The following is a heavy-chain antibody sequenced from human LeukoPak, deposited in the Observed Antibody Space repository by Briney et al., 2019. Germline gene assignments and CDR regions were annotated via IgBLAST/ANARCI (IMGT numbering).Heavy chain of an antibody. CDR2: INSDGSST. CDR1: GFTFSSYW. CDR3: ARSRYGDYSDY. Sequence: GGSLRLSCAASGFTFSSYWMHWVRQAPGKALVWVSRINSDGSSTSYADSVKGRFTISRDNAKNTLYLQMNSLRAEDTAVYYCARSRYGDYSDYWGQRTLVTVSS. V-gene: IGHV3-74*01. J-gene: IGHJ4*02. D-gene: IGHD4-17*01.